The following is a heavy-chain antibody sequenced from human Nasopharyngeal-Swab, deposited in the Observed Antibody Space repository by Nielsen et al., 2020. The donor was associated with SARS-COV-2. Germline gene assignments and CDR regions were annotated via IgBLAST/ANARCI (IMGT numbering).Heavy chain of an antibody. J-gene: IGHJ5*02. CDR2: ISSAGTTI. CDR3: ARGLWYGPNWFDP. D-gene: IGHD3-10*01. Sequence: APVEGLEWVSHISSAGTTIYYADSVKGRFTISRDNAENSLYLQMSSLRADDTGIYYCARGLWYGPNWFDPWGRGTLVTVSS. V-gene: IGHV3-11*01.